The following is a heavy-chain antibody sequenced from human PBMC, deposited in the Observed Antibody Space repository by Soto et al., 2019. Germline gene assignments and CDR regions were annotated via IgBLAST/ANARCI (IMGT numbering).Heavy chain of an antibody. CDR3: ARSGLSIRYSYGDQDYYFDY. J-gene: IGHJ4*02. D-gene: IGHD5-18*01. Sequence: GASVKVSCKASGYTFTSYDINWVRQATGQGLEWMGWMNPNSGNTGYAQKFQGRVTMTRNTSISTAYMELSSLRSEDTAVYYCARSGLSIRYSYGDQDYYFDYWGQGTLVTVSS. V-gene: IGHV1-8*01. CDR1: GYTFTSYD. CDR2: MNPNSGNT.